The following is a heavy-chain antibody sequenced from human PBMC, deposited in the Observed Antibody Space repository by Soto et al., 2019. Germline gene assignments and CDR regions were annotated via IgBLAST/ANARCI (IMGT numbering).Heavy chain of an antibody. CDR2: IYYSGST. Sequence: PSETLSLTCTVSGGSISSGGYYWSWIRQHPGKGLEWIGYIYYSGSTYYNPSLKSRVTISVDTSKNQFSLKLSSVTAADTAVYYCARRGIHYYYYMDVWGKGTTVTVSS. J-gene: IGHJ6*03. D-gene: IGHD3-10*01. CDR3: ARRGIHYYYYMDV. V-gene: IGHV4-31*03. CDR1: GGSISSGGYY.